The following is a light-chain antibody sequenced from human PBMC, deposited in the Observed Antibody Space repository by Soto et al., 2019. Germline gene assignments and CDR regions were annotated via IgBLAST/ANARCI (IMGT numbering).Light chain of an antibody. V-gene: IGKV3-15*01. CDR2: GAS. CDR1: QSIGFK. CDR3: QQYNDWPPAWA. Sequence: EILMTQSPATLSVSPGERATLSCRASQSIGFKLAWYQQKPGQAPRLLIYGASTRATGIPARFSGSGSGTQFTLTISSLQSEDFAVYYCQQYNDWPPAWAFGQGTKVDIK. J-gene: IGKJ1*01.